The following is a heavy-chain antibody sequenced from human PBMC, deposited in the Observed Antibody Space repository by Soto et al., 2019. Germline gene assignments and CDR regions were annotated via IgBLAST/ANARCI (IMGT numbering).Heavy chain of an antibody. CDR1: GGSISSGDYY. D-gene: IGHD2-15*01. CDR2: IYYSGST. J-gene: IGHJ4*02. V-gene: IGHV4-30-4*01. Sequence: SETLSLTYTVSGGSISSGDYYWSWIRQPPGKGLEWIGYIYYSGSTYYNPSLKSRVTISVDRSKNQFSLKLSSVTAADTAVYYCAREDCSGGSCYFDYWGQGTLVTVSS. CDR3: AREDCSGGSCYFDY.